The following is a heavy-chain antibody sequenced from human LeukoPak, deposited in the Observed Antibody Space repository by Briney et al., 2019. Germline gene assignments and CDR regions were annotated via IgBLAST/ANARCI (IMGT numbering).Heavy chain of an antibody. J-gene: IGHJ5*02. CDR3: AREAVYCSGGSCSNWFDP. D-gene: IGHD2-15*01. Sequence: PSETLSLTCTVSGGSISSSSYYWGWIRQPPGKGLEWIGSIYYSGSTYCNPSLKSRVTISVDKSKNQFSLKLSSVTAADTAVYYCAREAVYCSGGSCSNWFDPWGQGTLVTVSS. V-gene: IGHV4-39*07. CDR2: IYYSGST. CDR1: GGSISSSSYY.